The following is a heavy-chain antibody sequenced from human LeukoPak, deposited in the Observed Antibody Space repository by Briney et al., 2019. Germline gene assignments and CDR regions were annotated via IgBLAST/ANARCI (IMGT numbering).Heavy chain of an antibody. J-gene: IGHJ3*02. V-gene: IGHV1-8*01. D-gene: IGHD3-10*01. CDR2: MNPNSGNT. Sequence: ASVKVSCKASGYTFTSYDINWVRQATGQGLEWMGWMNPNSGNTGYAQKFQGRVTMTRNTSISTAYMELRSLRSDDTAVYYCARDFGAEWFGEFQDAFDIWGQGTMVTVSS. CDR3: ARDFGAEWFGEFQDAFDI. CDR1: GYTFTSYD.